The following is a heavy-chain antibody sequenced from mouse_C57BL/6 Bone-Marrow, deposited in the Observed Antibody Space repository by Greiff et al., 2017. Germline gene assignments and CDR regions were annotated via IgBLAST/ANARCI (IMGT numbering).Heavy chain of an antibody. J-gene: IGHJ2*01. CDR3: AKERAYSNFDY. CDR2: IYPGDGDT. V-gene: IGHV1-82*01. CDR1: GYAFSSSW. D-gene: IGHD2-5*01. Sequence: VQLQESGPELVKPGASVKISCKASGYAFSSSWMNWVKQRPGKGLEWIGRIYPGDGDTNYNGKFKGKATLTADKSSSTAYMQLSSLTSEDSAVYFCAKERAYSNFDYWGQGTTLTVSS.